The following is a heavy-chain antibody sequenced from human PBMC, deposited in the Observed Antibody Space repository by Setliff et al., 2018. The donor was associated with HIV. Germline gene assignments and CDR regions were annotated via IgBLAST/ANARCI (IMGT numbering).Heavy chain of an antibody. Sequence: SVKVSCKASGGTFTTITWVRQAPGQGLEWMGGVIPMYNTETYAQKFQDRITITTDESTSTSYMELRSLRVEDTAVYYCARLRINDFWGQGTPVTVSS. CDR3: ARLRINDF. CDR1: GGTFTT. V-gene: IGHV1-69*05. J-gene: IGHJ4*02. CDR2: VIPMYNTE.